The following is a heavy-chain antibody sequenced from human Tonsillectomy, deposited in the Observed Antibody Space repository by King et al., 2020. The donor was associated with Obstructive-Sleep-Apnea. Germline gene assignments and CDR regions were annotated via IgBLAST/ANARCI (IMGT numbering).Heavy chain of an antibody. J-gene: IGHJ3*02. V-gene: IGHV3-7*01. CDR2: IKQDGSAK. Sequence: VQLVESGGGLVQPGGSLRLSCAASGFTFSSYWMSWVRQAPGKGLEWVANIKQDGSAKYYVDSVKGRFTISRDNAKNSLYLQLNSLRVEDSAVYYCAREGYCSGGSCYPGAFDIWGQGTMVTVSS. D-gene: IGHD2-15*01. CDR1: GFTFSSYW. CDR3: AREGYCSGGSCYPGAFDI.